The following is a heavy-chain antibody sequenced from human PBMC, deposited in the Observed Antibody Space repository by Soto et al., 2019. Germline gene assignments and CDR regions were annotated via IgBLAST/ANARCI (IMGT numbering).Heavy chain of an antibody. J-gene: IGHJ5*02. Sequence: VKVSCKASGGTFSSYAISWVRQEPGQGLEWMGGIIPIFGTANYAQKFQGRVTITADESTSTAYMELSSLRSEDTAVYYCARSKDIVLMVYAISFDPRGQGTLVTVSS. CDR1: GGTFSSYA. V-gene: IGHV1-69*13. CDR3: ARSKDIVLMVYAISFDP. D-gene: IGHD2-8*01. CDR2: IIPIFGTA.